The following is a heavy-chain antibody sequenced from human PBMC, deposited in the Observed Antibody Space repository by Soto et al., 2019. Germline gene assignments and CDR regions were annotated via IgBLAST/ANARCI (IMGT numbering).Heavy chain of an antibody. Sequence: SETLSLTCTVSGGSISSYYWSWIRQPPGKGLEWIGYIYYTGNTNYNPSLKSRVTISVDTSKNQFSLKLTSLTAEDTAVYYCARDRTRSAVDFDYWGQGTLVTVSS. V-gene: IGHV4-59*01. CDR2: IYYTGNT. D-gene: IGHD6-19*01. CDR1: GGSISSYY. J-gene: IGHJ4*02. CDR3: ARDRTRSAVDFDY.